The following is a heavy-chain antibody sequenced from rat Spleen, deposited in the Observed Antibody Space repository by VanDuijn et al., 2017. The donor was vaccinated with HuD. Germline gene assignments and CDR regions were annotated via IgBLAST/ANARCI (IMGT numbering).Heavy chain of an antibody. CDR2: ISPGGGNT. Sequence: EVQLVESGGDLVQPGRSLKLSCAASGFTFSNYDMAWVRQDSTKGLEWVASISPGGGNTYYRDSVKGRFTVSRDNAKSSLYLQMDSLRSEDTATYYCARRYDFDYWGQGVMVTVSS. CDR1: GFTFSNYD. J-gene: IGHJ2*01. CDR3: ARRYDFDY. D-gene: IGHD1-11*01. V-gene: IGHV5S23*01.